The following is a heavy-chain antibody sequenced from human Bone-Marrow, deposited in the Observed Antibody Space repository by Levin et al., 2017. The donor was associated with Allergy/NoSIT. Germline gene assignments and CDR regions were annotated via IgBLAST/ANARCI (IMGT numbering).Heavy chain of an antibody. D-gene: IGHD4-23*01. Sequence: PGESLKISCAASGFIFSHHGMHWVRQAPGKGLEWVAIIWFDGSNEFYLDSVKGRFTISRDNSKNTLHLEMNSLRAEDTAVYYCARELDNDNSPKRNRFFYCYGLDVWGQGTSVTVSS. CDR2: IWFDGSNE. CDR1: GFIFSHHG. CDR3: ARELDNDNSPKRNRFFYCYGLDV. J-gene: IGHJ6*02. V-gene: IGHV3-33*01.